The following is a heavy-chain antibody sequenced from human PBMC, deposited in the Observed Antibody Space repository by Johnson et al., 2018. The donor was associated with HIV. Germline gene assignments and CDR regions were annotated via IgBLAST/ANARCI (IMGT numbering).Heavy chain of an antibody. CDR2: ISWNSGSI. V-gene: IGHV3-9*01. J-gene: IGHJ3*02. Sequence: WVRQAPGKGLEWVSGISWNSGSIGYADSVKGRFTISRDNAKNSLYLQMNSLSAEDTALYYCAKAIAAAGEDAFDIWGQGTMVTVSS. CDR3: AKAIAAAGEDAFDI. D-gene: IGHD6-13*01.